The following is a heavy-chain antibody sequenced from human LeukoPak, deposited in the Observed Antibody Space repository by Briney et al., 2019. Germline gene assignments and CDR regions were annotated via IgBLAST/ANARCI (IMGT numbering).Heavy chain of an antibody. CDR1: GGSISSTNFY. D-gene: IGHD3-22*01. Sequence: SETLSLTCTVSGGSISSTNFYWGWIRQPPGKGLEWIGSAHSNGNSYYNPSLKSRVTISVDTSKNQFSLNLRSVTAADTAVYYCARISYYDSSGYYYPLFDYWGQGTLVTVSS. CDR3: ARISYYDSSGYYYPLFDY. J-gene: IGHJ4*02. CDR2: AHSNGNS. V-gene: IGHV4-39*01.